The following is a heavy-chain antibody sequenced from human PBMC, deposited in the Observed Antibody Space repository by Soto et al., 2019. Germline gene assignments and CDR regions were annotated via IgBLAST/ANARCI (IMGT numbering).Heavy chain of an antibody. CDR2: ISTRCGRT. V-gene: IGHV3-23*01. D-gene: IGHD3-22*01. J-gene: IGHJ4*02. CDR3: EKESYYDDYGKYSAPSFDS. Sequence: HPGESXRLACASSGFSFSSYSIRWFRQAPPQGLELVSSISTRCGRTYYADSVKGRFSISRDNSANAVYLDMDNLRAEDTGIYYCEKESYYDDYGKYSAPSFDSWGQGALVTVSS. CDR1: GFSFSSYS.